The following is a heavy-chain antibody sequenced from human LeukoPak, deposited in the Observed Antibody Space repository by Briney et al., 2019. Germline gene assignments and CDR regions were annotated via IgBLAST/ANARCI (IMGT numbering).Heavy chain of an antibody. J-gene: IGHJ6*03. V-gene: IGHV4-34*01. Sequence: PSETLSLTCAVYGGSFSGYYWSWIRQPPGKGLEWIGEINHSGSTNYNPSLKSRVTISVDTSKNQFSLKLSSVTAADTAVYYCARGAVERIYYYYYYMDVWGKGTTVTVSS. D-gene: IGHD1-1*01. CDR1: GGSFSGYY. CDR3: ARGAVERIYYYYYYMDV. CDR2: INHSGST.